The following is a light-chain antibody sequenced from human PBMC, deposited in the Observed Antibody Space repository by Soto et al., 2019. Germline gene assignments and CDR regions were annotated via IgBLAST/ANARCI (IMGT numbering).Light chain of an antibody. CDR3: QQYNHWPIS. J-gene: IGKJ5*01. V-gene: IGKV3D-15*01. Sequence: IVVTQSPATLYLSTGERATLSCRASQSVSSYLAWYQQKPGQAPRLLIYDASNRATGIPARFSGSGSGTEFTRPISSLQSGDFTVSDWQQYNHWPISFAQAIRLAIK. CDR1: QSVSSY. CDR2: DAS.